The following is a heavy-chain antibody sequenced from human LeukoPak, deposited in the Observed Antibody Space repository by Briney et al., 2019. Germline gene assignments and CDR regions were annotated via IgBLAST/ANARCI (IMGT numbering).Heavy chain of an antibody. CDR2: TNPNSGNT. CDR3: ARVDSSSFSH. J-gene: IGHJ4*02. Sequence: ASVKVSCKASGNTFTSYDINWVRQAAGQGLEWVGWTNPNSGNTGYAQKFQGRVTMTRNTSISTVYMELSSLRSEDTAVYYCARVDSSSFSHWGQGTLVTVSS. V-gene: IGHV1-8*01. D-gene: IGHD6-6*01. CDR1: GNTFTSYD.